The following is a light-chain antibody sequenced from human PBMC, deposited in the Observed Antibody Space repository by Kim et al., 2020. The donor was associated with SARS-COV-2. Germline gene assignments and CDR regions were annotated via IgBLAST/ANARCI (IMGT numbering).Light chain of an antibody. CDR1: QSVLYSSNNKNY. V-gene: IGKV4-1*01. J-gene: IGKJ4*01. CDR2: WAS. Sequence: ATINCKSSQSVLYSSNNKNYLAWYQQKPGQPPKLLIYWASTRESGVPDRFSGSGSGTDFTLTISNLQAEDVAVYYCQQYYSNPLTFGGGTKVKIK. CDR3: QQYYSNPLT.